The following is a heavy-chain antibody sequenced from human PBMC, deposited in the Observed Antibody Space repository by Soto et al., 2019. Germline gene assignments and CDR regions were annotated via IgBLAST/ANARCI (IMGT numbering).Heavy chain of an antibody. Sequence: SETLSLTCTVSGGSVSGYYWSWIRQPLGKGLEWIGYIYYSGSTNYNPSLGGRVTMSVDTSKNHFSLRLSSVTAADTAVYYCARDAYSNYYFDYWGQGTLVTVSS. J-gene: IGHJ4*02. CDR3: ARDAYSNYYFDY. V-gene: IGHV4-59*02. CDR2: IYYSGST. D-gene: IGHD4-4*01. CDR1: GGSVSGYY.